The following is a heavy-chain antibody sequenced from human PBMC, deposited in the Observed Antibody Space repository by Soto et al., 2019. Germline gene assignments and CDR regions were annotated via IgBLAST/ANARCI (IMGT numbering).Heavy chain of an antibody. CDR2: ISWNSGSI. CDR3: AKDSYSSSSYFDY. J-gene: IGHJ4*02. V-gene: IGHV3-9*01. CDR1: GFTFDDYA. Sequence: ESGGGLVQPGRSLRLSCAASGFTFDDYAMHWVRQAPGKGLEWVSGISWNSGSIGYADSVKGRFTISRDNAKNSLYLQMNSLRAEDTALYYCAKDSYSSSSYFDYWGQGTLVTVSS. D-gene: IGHD6-6*01.